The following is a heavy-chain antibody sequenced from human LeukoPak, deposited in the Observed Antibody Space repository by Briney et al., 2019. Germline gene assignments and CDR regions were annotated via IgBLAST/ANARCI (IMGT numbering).Heavy chain of an antibody. Sequence: GGSLRLSCAASGFXFNNYGMSWVRQAPGKGLEWVSGINWNGGSTGYADSVKGRFTISRDNAKNSLYLQMNSLRAEDTALYYCARIDTYYYDSSGYYSAFDIWGQGTIVTVSS. CDR3: ARIDTYYYDSSGYYSAFDI. CDR2: INWNGGST. CDR1: GFXFNNYG. V-gene: IGHV3-20*04. D-gene: IGHD3-22*01. J-gene: IGHJ3*02.